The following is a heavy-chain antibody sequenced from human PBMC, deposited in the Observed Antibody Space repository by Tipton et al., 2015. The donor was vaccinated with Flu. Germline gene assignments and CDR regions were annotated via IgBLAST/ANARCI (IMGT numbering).Heavy chain of an antibody. D-gene: IGHD6-19*01. V-gene: IGHV1-46*01. CDR3: AKDFDQWLTLDY. J-gene: IGHJ4*02. CDR1: GYTFTSHY. CDR2: INPSGGST. Sequence: QLVQSGAEVRKPGDSVKVSCKASGYTFTSHYLNWVRQAPGQGLEWMGIINPSGGSTSYGQKFQGRVTMTRDTSTSTVYMELSSLRSEDTAVYYCAKDFDQWLTLDYWGQGTLVTVSS.